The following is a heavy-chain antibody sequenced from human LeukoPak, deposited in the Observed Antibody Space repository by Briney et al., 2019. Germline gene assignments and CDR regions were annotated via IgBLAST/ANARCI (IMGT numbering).Heavy chain of an antibody. CDR2: TSYEGSEK. V-gene: IGHV3-30*18. Sequence: PGRSLRLSCAASGFTFSNYGMHWVRQAPGKGLEWVATTSYEGSEKYYADSVKGRFTISRDKSKNTLYLQMSSLRAEDTAVYYCAKPSGPGSDGYIDYWGQGTLVTVSS. D-gene: IGHD3-10*01. J-gene: IGHJ4*02. CDR1: GFTFSNYG. CDR3: AKPSGPGSDGYIDY.